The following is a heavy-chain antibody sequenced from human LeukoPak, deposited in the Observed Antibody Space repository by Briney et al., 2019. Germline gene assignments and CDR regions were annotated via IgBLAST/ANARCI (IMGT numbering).Heavy chain of an antibody. CDR1: GYTFTSYG. D-gene: IGHD2-2*02. Sequence: VKVSCKASGYTFTSYGISWVRQAPGQGPEWMGIINPSGGSTSYAQKFQGRVTMTRDMSTSTVYMELSSLRSEDTAVYYCARVAAEVVGVPGPIGFGWLRRDYYYMDVWGKGTTVTVSS. CDR3: ARVAAEVVGVPGPIGFGWLRRDYYYMDV. CDR2: INPSGGST. J-gene: IGHJ6*03. V-gene: IGHV1-46*01.